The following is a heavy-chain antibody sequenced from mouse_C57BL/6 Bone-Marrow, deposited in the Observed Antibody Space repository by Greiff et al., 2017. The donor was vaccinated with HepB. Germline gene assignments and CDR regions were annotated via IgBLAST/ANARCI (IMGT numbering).Heavy chain of an antibody. CDR2: ISSGSSTI. J-gene: IGHJ4*01. CDR1: GFTFSDYG. D-gene: IGHD1-1*01. V-gene: IGHV5-17*01. Sequence: EVQGVESGGGLVKPGGSLKLSCAASGFTFSDYGMHWVRQAPEKGLEWVAYISSGSSTIYYADTVKGRFTISRDNAKNTLFLQMTSLRSEDTAMYYCARIYGSSYNYAMDYWGQGTSVTVSS. CDR3: ARIYGSSYNYAMDY.